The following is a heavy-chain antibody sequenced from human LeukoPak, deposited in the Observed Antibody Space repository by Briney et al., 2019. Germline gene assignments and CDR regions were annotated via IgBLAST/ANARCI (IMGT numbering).Heavy chain of an antibody. CDR3: GKDGGQYSSGPEFDP. J-gene: IGHJ5*02. V-gene: IGHV3-74*01. CDR2: INSDGSST. CDR1: GFTFSSYW. Sequence: GGSLRLSCAASGFTFSSYWMHWVCQAPGKGLVWVSRINSDGSSTSYADSVKGRFTISRDNSKNILYLQMNSLTADDTAIYYCGKDGGQYSSGPEFDPRGQGALVTVSS. D-gene: IGHD6-19*01.